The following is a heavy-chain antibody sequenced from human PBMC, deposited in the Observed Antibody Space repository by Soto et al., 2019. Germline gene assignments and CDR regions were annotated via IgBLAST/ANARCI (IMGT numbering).Heavy chain of an antibody. Sequence: GGSLRLSCATSGFTFSNFVMGWVRQTPGKGLEWVSTITSTGGDTYYTDSVKGRFTISRDNSKNTLYLQMSSLRAEDTALYYCTKASSDRHHMDVWGQGTTVTVS. CDR1: GFTFSNFV. CDR2: ITSTGGDT. V-gene: IGHV3-23*01. CDR3: TKASSDRHHMDV. J-gene: IGHJ6*02.